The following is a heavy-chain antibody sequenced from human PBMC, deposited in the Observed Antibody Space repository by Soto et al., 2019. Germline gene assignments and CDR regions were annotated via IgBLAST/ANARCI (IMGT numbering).Heavy chain of an antibody. J-gene: IGHJ4*02. CDR2: ISYDGSNK. CDR3: ARDIAVAGTDFDY. Sequence: QVQLVESGGGVVQPGRSLRLSCAASGFTFSSYAMHWVRQAPGKGLVWVAVISYDGSNKYYADSVKGRFTISRDNSKNTLYLQMNSLRAEDTAVYYCARDIAVAGTDFDYWGQGTMVTVSS. D-gene: IGHD6-19*01. CDR1: GFTFSSYA. V-gene: IGHV3-30-3*01.